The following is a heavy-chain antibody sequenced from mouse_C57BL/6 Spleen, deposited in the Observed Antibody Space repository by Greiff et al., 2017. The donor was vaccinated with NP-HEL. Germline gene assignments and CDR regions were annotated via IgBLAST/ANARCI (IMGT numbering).Heavy chain of an antibody. CDR2: IYPGDGDT. D-gene: IGHD3-3*01. V-gene: IGHV1-80*01. CDR1: GYAFSSYW. Sequence: VQLQQSGAELVKPGASVKISCKASGYAFSSYWMNWVKQRPGTGLEWIGQIYPGDGDTNYNGKFKGKATLTADHSSRPAYMQLSSLTSEDTAVYFCARTSGGLWYFDVWGTGTTVTVSS. CDR3: ARTSGGLWYFDV. J-gene: IGHJ1*03.